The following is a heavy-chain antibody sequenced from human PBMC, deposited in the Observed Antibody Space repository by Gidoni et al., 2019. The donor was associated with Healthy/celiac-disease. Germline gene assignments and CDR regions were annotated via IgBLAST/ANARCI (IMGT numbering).Heavy chain of an antibody. J-gene: IGHJ2*01. D-gene: IGHD2-21*02. V-gene: IGHV1-24*01. Sequence: QVQLVQSGAEVKTPGASVKVSGKVSGYTLTELSMHWVRQAPGKGLEWTGGFDPEDGETIYAQKFQGRVTMTEDTSTDTAYMELSSLRSEDTAVYYCATFSTVTEPYWYFDLWGRGTLVTVSS. CDR2: FDPEDGET. CDR1: GYTLTELS. CDR3: ATFSTVTEPYWYFDL.